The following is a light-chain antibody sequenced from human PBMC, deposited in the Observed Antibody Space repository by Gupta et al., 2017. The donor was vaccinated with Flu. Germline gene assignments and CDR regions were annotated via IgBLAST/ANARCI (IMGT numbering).Light chain of an antibody. CDR2: DDY. J-gene: IGLJ3*02. CDR3: SSYAGSTTDVM. Sequence: SDIGTYNVITWYQKHPDKAPKLIIFDDYKRPSGVSNRFSGSKSGTTASLTISGLQAEDEADYYCSSYAGSTTDVMFGGGTKVTVL. V-gene: IGLV2-23*01. CDR1: SDIGTYNV.